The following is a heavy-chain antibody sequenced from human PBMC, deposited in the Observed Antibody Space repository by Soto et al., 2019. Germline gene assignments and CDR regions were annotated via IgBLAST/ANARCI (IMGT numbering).Heavy chain of an antibody. CDR1: GFTFSSYG. Sequence: GGSLRLSCAASGFTFSSYGMHWVRQAPGKGLEWVAVIWYDGSNKYYADSVKGRFTISRDNSKNTLYLQMNSLRAEDTAVYYCARDYYGSGSFDYWGQGTLVTVSS. CDR3: ARDYYGSGSFDY. CDR2: IWYDGSNK. J-gene: IGHJ4*02. V-gene: IGHV3-33*01. D-gene: IGHD3-10*01.